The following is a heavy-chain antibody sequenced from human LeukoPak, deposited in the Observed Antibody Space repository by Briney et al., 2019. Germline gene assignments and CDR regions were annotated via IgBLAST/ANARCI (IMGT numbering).Heavy chain of an antibody. V-gene: IGHV3-23*01. D-gene: IGHD3-10*01. J-gene: IGHJ4*02. CDR1: GFTFDNFA. CDR2: ITGSGGST. Sequence: GGSLRLSCAPSGFTFDNFAMTWVRQAPGKGLEWVSEITGSGGSTYYADSVKGRFTISRDNSKNSLYLQMNSLRAEDTAIYFCARELFDFDYWGQGTLVTVSS. CDR3: ARELFDFDY.